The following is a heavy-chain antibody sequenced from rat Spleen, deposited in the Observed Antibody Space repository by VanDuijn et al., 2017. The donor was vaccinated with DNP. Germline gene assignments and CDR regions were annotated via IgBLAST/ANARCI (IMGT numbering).Heavy chain of an antibody. V-gene: IGHV5S13*01. CDR2: IGSDGYAP. Sequence: EVHLVETGGGLVQPGRSLKLSCAASGFTFSDYYMAWVRQAPTKGLEWVAYIGSDGYAPYYGDSVKGRFTISRDNAKNTQYLQMDSLRSEDTATYYCVRHEDSSSHIYGFAYWGQGTLVTVSS. J-gene: IGHJ3*01. CDR1: GFTFSDYY. D-gene: IGHD1-2*01. CDR3: VRHEDSSSHIYGFAY.